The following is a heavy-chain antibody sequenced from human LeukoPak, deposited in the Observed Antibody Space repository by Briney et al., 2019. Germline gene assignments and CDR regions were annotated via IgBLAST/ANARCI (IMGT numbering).Heavy chain of an antibody. D-gene: IGHD6-19*01. V-gene: IGHV3-23*01. J-gene: IGHJ4*02. CDR1: GFTFSSYA. CDR2: ISGSGDYT. Sequence: GGSLRLSCAAPGFTFSSYAMTWVRQAPGKGLEWVSSISGSGDYTNYAGSVKGRFTISRDNSKNTLYLQMNSLRAEDTAVYYCAKAFGSSGCFAGVCAGYWGQGTLVTVSS. CDR3: AKAFGSSGCFAGVCAGY.